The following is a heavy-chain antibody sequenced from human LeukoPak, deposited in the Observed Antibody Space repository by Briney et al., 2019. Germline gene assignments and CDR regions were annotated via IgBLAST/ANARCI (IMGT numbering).Heavy chain of an antibody. CDR3: ARERSGYYFD. CDR2: IYYSGST. V-gene: IGHV4-59*01. Sequence: SETLSLTCTVSGGSISSYYWSWIRQPPGKGLEWIGYIYYSGSTNYNPSLKSRVTISVDTSKNQFSLKLSSMTAADTAVYYCARERSGYYFDWGQGTLVTVSS. CDR1: GGSISSYY. D-gene: IGHD3-22*01. J-gene: IGHJ4*02.